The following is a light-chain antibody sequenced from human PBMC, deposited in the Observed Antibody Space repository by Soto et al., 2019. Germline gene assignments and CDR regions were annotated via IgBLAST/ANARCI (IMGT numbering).Light chain of an antibody. V-gene: IGLV2-23*01. CDR3: CSYAASSTFV. CDR2: EGS. Sequence: QSVLTQPASVSGSPGQSITISCTGTISDVGGYKLVSWYQQHPGKAPKLMIYEGSKRPSGVYNRFSGSKSGNTASLTISGLQAEDEADYYCCSYAASSTFVFATGTKVTV. J-gene: IGLJ1*01. CDR1: ISDVGGYKL.